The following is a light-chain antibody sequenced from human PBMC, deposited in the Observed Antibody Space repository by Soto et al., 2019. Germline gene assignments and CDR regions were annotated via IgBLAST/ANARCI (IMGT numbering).Light chain of an antibody. V-gene: IGKV3-20*01. J-gene: IGKJ5*01. CDR3: QQYGSSPIT. CDR1: QSVSSSY. CDR2: AAS. Sequence: EIVLTQSPGALSLSQGARAALSCRARQSVSSSYLAWYQQKPGQAPRLLIYAASSRATGIPDRFSGSGSGTDFTLTVSRLEPEDFAVYYCQQYGSSPITFGQGTRLE.